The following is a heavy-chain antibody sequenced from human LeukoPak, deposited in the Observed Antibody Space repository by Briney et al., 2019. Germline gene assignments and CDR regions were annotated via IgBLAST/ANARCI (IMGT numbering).Heavy chain of an antibody. CDR1: GGSISSSSYY. Sequence: SETLSLTCTVSGGSISSSSYYWSWIRQPPGKGLEWIGYIYYGGSTYYNPSLKSRVTISVDTSKNQFSLKLSSVTAADTAVYYCARVSPSRYERVDYWGQGTLVTVSS. V-gene: IGHV4-30-4*01. CDR2: IYYGGST. J-gene: IGHJ4*02. CDR3: ARVSPSRYERVDY. D-gene: IGHD1-14*01.